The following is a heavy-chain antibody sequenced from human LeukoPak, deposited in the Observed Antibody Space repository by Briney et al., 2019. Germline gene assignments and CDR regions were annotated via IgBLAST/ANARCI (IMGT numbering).Heavy chain of an antibody. J-gene: IGHJ6*03. CDR2: IYHSGST. CDR3: ARLAAAHGINYYYYYYMDV. V-gene: IGHV4-39*07. CDR1: GGSISSSSYF. D-gene: IGHD6-13*01. Sequence: SETLSLTCTVSGGSISSSSYFWGWIRQPPGKGLEWIGSIYHSGSTYYNPSLKSRVTISVDTSKNQFSLKLSSVTAADTAVYYCARLAAAHGINYYYYYYMDVWGKGTTVTVSS.